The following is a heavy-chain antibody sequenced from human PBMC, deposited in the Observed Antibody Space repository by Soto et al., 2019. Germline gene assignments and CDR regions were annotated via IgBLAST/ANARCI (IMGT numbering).Heavy chain of an antibody. D-gene: IGHD6-13*01. CDR1: GFTFSSYS. Sequence: EVQLVESGGGLVQPGGSLRLSCVASGFTFSSYSMNWVRQAPGKGLEWVSYISSSSSTIYYADSVKGRFTISRDNAKNSLYLQMNSLRAEDTAVYYCARVGNYYYYYMDVWGKGTTVTVSS. CDR2: ISSSSSTI. J-gene: IGHJ6*03. CDR3: ARVGNYYYYYMDV. V-gene: IGHV3-48*01.